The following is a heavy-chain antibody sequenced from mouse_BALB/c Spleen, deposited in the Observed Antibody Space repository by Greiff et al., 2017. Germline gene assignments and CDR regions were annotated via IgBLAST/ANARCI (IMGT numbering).Heavy chain of an antibody. D-gene: IGHD1-1*01. V-gene: IGHV1-54*01. Sequence: VQLQESGAELVRPGTSVKVSCKASGYAFTNYLIEWVKQRPGQGLEWIGVINPGSGGTNYNEKFKGKATLTADKSSSTAYMQLSSLTSDDSAVYFCARSNYYGSSSWYFDVWGAGTTVTVSS. CDR2: INPGSGGT. J-gene: IGHJ1*01. CDR1: GYAFTNYL. CDR3: ARSNYYGSSSWYFDV.